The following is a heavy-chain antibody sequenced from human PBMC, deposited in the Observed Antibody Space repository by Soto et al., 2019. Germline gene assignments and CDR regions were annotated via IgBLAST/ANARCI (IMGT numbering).Heavy chain of an antibody. CDR2: INGDGIST. D-gene: IGHD2-15*01. V-gene: IGHV3-74*01. CDR3: AGVVNVGYYYYAMDV. Sequence: PGGSLRLSCTASGFTFSSHWMDWVRQVPGKGPVWVSRINGDGISTNYAEFVQGRFTISRDNAKNTLYLQMNRLRVEDTGIYYCAGVVNVGYYYYAMDVWGQGTTVTVSS. J-gene: IGHJ6*02. CDR1: GFTFSSHW.